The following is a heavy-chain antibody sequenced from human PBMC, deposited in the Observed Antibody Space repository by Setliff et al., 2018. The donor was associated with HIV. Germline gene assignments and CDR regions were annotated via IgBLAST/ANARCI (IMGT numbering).Heavy chain of an antibody. D-gene: IGHD1-1*01. Sequence: PSETLSLTCTVSGGSISSYYWSWIRQPPGKGLEWIGYIYYSGSTNYNPSLKSRVTISVDTSKNQFSLKLSSVTAADTAVYYCARDRALRFSNSPSFNYFDVWGQGALVTVSS. CDR3: ARDRALRFSNSPSFNYFDV. J-gene: IGHJ4*02. V-gene: IGHV4-59*12. CDR2: IYYSGST. CDR1: GGSISSYY.